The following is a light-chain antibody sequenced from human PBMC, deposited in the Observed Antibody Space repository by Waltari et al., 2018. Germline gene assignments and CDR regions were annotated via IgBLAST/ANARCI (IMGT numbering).Light chain of an antibody. Sequence: SYVLTQPPSVSVAPGQTARLACGGNIIGSKSVQWYPQKSGQAPVLVVSDDSDRPSGIPERFSGASSGQTATLTISGVEAGEEADYDCQVWESPRDVVVGGGTKLTVL. CDR3: QVWESPRDVV. V-gene: IGLV3-21*02. CDR2: DDS. CDR1: IIGSKS. J-gene: IGLJ2*01.